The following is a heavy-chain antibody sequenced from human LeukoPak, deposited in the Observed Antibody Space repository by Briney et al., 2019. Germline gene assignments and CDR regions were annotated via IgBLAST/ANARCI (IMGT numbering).Heavy chain of an antibody. V-gene: IGHV3-11*01. J-gene: IGHJ4*02. Sequence: GGSLRLYCAASGFTFSDYAMSWIRQAPGQGLEWVSYISRSGDTIDYADSVKGRFSISRDNAKNSLYLQMNSLRAEDTAVYYCAGYHWNSGVVYWGQGTLVTVSS. CDR3: AGYHWNSGVVY. CDR1: GFTFSDYA. D-gene: IGHD1-7*01. CDR2: ISRSGDTI.